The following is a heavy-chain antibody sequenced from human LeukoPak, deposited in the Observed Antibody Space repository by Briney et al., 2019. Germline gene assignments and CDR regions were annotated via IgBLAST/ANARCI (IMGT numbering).Heavy chain of an antibody. CDR1: GFTFSSYA. V-gene: IGHV3-23*01. J-gene: IGHJ4*02. CDR3: AKVYYYDSSGYYLDY. D-gene: IGHD3-22*01. CDR2: ISGSGGST. Sequence: PGGSLRLSCAASGFTFSSYAMSWVRQAPGKGLEWVSAISGSGGSTYYADSVKGRFTISRDNSKNTLYLQMNSLRAEDTAVYYCAKVYYYDSSGYYLDYWGQGTLVTVSS.